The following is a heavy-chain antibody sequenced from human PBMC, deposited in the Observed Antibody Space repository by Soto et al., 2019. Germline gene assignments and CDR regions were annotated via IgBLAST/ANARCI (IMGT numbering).Heavy chain of an antibody. V-gene: IGHV3-48*02. D-gene: IGHD3-3*01. CDR3: ARDPILEWSYYNYGMDV. J-gene: IGHJ6*02. CDR2: ISSSSSTM. CDR1: GFTFSSYS. Sequence: EVQLVESGGGLVQPGGSLRLSCAASGFTFSSYSMNWVRQAPGKGLEWVSYISSSSSTMYYADSVKGRFTISRDNAKNSLYLQMNSLRDEDTAVYYCARDPILEWSYYNYGMDVWGQGTTVTVSS.